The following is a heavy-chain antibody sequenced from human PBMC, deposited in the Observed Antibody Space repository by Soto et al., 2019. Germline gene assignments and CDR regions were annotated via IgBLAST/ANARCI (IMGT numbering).Heavy chain of an antibody. J-gene: IGHJ4*02. Sequence: AASVEVCWKASGYGFASNSISWMRQAPGQGLEWMGWISAYNGNTNYAQKLQGRVTMTTDTSTSTAYMELRSLRSDDTAVYYCARDPPPPDYWGQGTRVTVSS. V-gene: IGHV1-18*01. CDR3: ARDPPPPDY. CDR1: GYGFASNS. CDR2: ISAYNGNT.